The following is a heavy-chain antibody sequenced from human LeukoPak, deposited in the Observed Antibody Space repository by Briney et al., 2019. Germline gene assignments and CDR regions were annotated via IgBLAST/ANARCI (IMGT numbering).Heavy chain of an antibody. CDR3: ATYDSSGYSFDY. Sequence: SETLSLTCVVYSGSFSGYYWSWIRQPPGKGLEWIGEIDHFGSTNYNPSLKSRVTISVDTSKNQFSLKLSSVTAADTAVYYCATYDSSGYSFDYWGQGTLVTVSS. CDR2: IDHFGST. V-gene: IGHV4-34*01. CDR1: SGSFSGYY. J-gene: IGHJ4*02. D-gene: IGHD3-22*01.